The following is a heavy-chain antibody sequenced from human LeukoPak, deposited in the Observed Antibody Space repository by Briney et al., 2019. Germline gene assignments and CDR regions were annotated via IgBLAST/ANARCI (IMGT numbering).Heavy chain of an antibody. D-gene: IGHD1-1*01. V-gene: IGHV3-13*01. CDR1: GFTFSDYD. J-gene: IGHJ4*02. CDR3: ARVAKERVGGVYYFDY. Sequence: PGGSLRLSCAASGFTFSDYDMHWVRQATGKGLEWVSAIGSAGDTSYTGSVKGRFTISRENAKNSLYIQMNSLRAGDTAVYYCARVAKERVGGVYYFDYWGQGTLVTVSS. CDR2: IGSAGDT.